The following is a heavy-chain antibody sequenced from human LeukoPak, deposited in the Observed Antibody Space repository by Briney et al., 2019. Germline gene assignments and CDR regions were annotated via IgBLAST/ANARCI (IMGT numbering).Heavy chain of an antibody. Sequence: PSETLSLTCAVYGGSFSGYYWSWIRQPPGKGLEWIGEINHSGSTNYNPSLKSRVTISVDTSKYQFSLKLSSVTAADTAVYYCAGHHPRNTVDFWGQGTLVTVSS. V-gene: IGHV4-34*01. D-gene: IGHD2/OR15-2a*01. J-gene: IGHJ4*02. CDR1: GGSFSGYY. CDR2: INHSGST. CDR3: AGHHPRNTVDF.